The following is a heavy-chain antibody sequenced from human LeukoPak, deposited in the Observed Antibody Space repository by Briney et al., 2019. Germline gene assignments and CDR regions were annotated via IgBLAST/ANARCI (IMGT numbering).Heavy chain of an antibody. D-gene: IGHD1-26*01. CDR2: ISYDGSNK. J-gene: IGHJ6*03. CDR3: ARDPYNGGYGASYYYYMDV. CDR1: GFTFSSYG. Sequence: GGSLRLSCAASGFTFSSYGMSWVRQAPGKGLEWVAVISYDGSNKYYADSVKGRFTISRDNSKNTLYLQMNSLRAEDTAIYYCARDPYNGGYGASYYYYMDVWAKGPRSPSP. V-gene: IGHV3-30*03.